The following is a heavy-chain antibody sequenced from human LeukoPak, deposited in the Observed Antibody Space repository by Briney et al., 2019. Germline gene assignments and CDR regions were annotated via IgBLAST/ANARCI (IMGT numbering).Heavy chain of an antibody. V-gene: IGHV3-49*04. CDR1: GFTFGDYA. CDR2: IRSKAYGGTT. Sequence: GGSLRLSCTASGFTFGDYAMSWVRQAPGKGLEWVGFIRSKAYGGTTEYAASVKGRFTISRDDSKSIAYLQMNSLKTEDTAVYYCTRQPVPIHLYYGSGRPDYWGQGTLVTVSS. J-gene: IGHJ4*02. CDR3: TRQPVPIHLYYGSGRPDY. D-gene: IGHD3-10*01.